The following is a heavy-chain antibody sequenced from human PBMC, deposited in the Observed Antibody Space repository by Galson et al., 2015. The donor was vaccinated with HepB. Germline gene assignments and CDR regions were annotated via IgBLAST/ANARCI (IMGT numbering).Heavy chain of an antibody. CDR3: ATIAMDAFDI. D-gene: IGHD6-13*01. Sequence: SLRLSCAPSGFTFTDYYMSWIRQAPGKGLEWLSYISGSGSAVYYADSVQGRFTISRDNAKNSLYLQMSSLRAEDTALYYCATIAMDAFDIWGQGTMVTVSS. J-gene: IGHJ3*02. V-gene: IGHV3-11*01. CDR1: GFTFTDYY. CDR2: ISGSGSAV.